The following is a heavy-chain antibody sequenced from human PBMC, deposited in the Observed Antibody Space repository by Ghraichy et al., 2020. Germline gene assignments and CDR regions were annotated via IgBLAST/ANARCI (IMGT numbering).Heavy chain of an antibody. CDR1: GGSISSHY. V-gene: IGHV4-59*11. Sequence: SETLSLTCTVSGGSISSHYWSWIRQPPGKGLEWIGRIDYSGSTNYNPSLKSRVTISVDTSKNQFSLKLSSVTAADTAVYFCASGGTALAPFDYWGQGTLVTVSS. CDR3: ASGGTALAPFDY. J-gene: IGHJ4*02. CDR2: IDYSGST. D-gene: IGHD5-18*01.